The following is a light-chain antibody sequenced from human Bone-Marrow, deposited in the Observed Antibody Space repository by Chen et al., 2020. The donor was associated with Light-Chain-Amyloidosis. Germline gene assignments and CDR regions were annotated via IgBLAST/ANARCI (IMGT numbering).Light chain of an antibody. CDR3: EQYGTSPLT. J-gene: IGKJ4*01. Sequence: EIVLTQSPGTLSLSPGEGANLPCRASQTISSNYLTWYQQKFGQAPRLLIYGSSSRTTGIPDRFTGSGSGTDFTLTINRLEPEDLAMYYCEQYGTSPLTFGGGTKVEIK. V-gene: IGKV3-20*01. CDR2: GSS. CDR1: QTISSNY.